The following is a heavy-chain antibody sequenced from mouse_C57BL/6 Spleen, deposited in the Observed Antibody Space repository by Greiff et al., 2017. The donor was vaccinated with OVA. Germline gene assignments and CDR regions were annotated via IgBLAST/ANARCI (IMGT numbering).Heavy chain of an antibody. Sequence: QVQLKESGPELVKPGASVKLSCKASGYTFTSYDINWVKQRPGQGLEWIGWIYPRDGSTKYNEKFKGKATLTVDTSSSTAYMELHSLTSADSAVYFCARSGPETAQATAWFAYWGQGTLVTVSA. CDR1: GYTFTSYD. CDR3: ARSGPETAQATAWFAY. CDR2: IYPRDGST. J-gene: IGHJ3*01. V-gene: IGHV1-85*01. D-gene: IGHD3-2*02.